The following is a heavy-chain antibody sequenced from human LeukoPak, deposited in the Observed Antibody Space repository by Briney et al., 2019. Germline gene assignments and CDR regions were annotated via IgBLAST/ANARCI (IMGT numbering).Heavy chain of an antibody. Sequence: SETLSLTCTVSGGSINSYYWSWIRQPPGKGLEWIGYIYYSGSTNYNPSLKSRVTISVDTSKNHFSLKLSSVTAAGTAVYYCARDVYYYDSSHSRAFDIWGQGTMVTVSS. CDR2: IYYSGST. J-gene: IGHJ3*02. V-gene: IGHV4-59*01. D-gene: IGHD3-22*01. CDR1: GGSINSYY. CDR3: ARDVYYYDSSHSRAFDI.